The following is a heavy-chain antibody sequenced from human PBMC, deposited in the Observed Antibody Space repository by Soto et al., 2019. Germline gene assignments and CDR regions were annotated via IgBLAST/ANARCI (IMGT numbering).Heavy chain of an antibody. Sequence: GGSLRLSCAGSGFTFSSYAMSWVRQAPGKGLEWVSAISGSGDTTYYADSVKGRFTISRDNSKNTLYLQMNSLRVEDTAVYYCAKTDIVVVLTAAGVANYFDYWGQGTLVTVSS. V-gene: IGHV3-23*01. CDR3: AKTDIVVVLTAAGVANYFDY. J-gene: IGHJ4*02. CDR1: GFTFSSYA. CDR2: ISGSGDTT. D-gene: IGHD2-15*01.